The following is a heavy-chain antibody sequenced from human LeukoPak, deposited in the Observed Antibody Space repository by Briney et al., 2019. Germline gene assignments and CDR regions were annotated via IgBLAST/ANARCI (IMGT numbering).Heavy chain of an antibody. Sequence: ASVKVSCKASGYTFTSYGISWVRQAPGQGLEWMGWISAYNGNTNYAQKLQGRVTMTTDTSTSTAYVEPRSLRSDDTAVYYCARGVPHYDILTGYYRYYYMDVWGKGTTVTVSS. V-gene: IGHV1-18*01. CDR2: ISAYNGNT. J-gene: IGHJ6*03. CDR1: GYTFTSYG. CDR3: ARGVPHYDILTGYYRYYYMDV. D-gene: IGHD3-9*01.